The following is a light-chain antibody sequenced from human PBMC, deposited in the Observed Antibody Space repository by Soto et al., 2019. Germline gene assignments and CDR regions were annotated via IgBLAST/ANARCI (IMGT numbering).Light chain of an antibody. CDR2: AAS. CDR3: QQANSFPIT. Sequence: IRMTQSPSSVSSAVGARVRITCLASQGINSWLAWYQKKPGRAPKLLIYAASSLQNGVPSRFSGSESGTDFTLTISNLQPEDCAIYFCQQANSFPITFGQGTRLAIK. J-gene: IGKJ5*01. V-gene: IGKV1-12*01. CDR1: QGINSW.